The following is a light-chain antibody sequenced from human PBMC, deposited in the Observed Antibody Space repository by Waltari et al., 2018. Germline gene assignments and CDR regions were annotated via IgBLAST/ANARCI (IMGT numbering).Light chain of an antibody. J-gene: IGLJ1*01. Sequence: SYELTQPPSVSVSPGQAVSITCSGKKLGDKYVNWYQQKAGQSPVLVIYEDTTRPSGIHERLSAYNSGNTATLTISENQAMDEADYYCQTWDSSSYVFGTGTTVTVL. CDR1: KLGDKY. CDR2: EDT. V-gene: IGLV3-1*01. CDR3: QTWDSSSYV.